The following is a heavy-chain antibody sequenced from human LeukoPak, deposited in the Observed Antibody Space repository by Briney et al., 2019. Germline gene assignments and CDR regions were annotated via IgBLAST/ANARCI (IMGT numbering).Heavy chain of an antibody. CDR1: GFTFSSYE. Sequence: GGSLRLSCAASGFTFSSYEMNWVRQAPGKGLEWVSYISSSGSTIYYADSVKGRFTISRDNAKNSLYLQMNSLRAEDTAVYYCAREDVVSPEQLAPIDYRGQGTLVTVSS. CDR2: ISSSGSTI. V-gene: IGHV3-48*03. J-gene: IGHJ4*02. CDR3: AREDVVSPEQLAPIDY. D-gene: IGHD6-6*01.